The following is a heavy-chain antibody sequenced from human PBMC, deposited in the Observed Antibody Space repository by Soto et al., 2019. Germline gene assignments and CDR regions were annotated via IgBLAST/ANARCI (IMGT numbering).Heavy chain of an antibody. D-gene: IGHD5-18*01. CDR1: GGSISSISYY. CDR2: IDYTGNT. V-gene: IGHV4-39*01. CDR3: ARINKGYGTHX. J-gene: IGHJ4*02. Sequence: SETLSLTCTVSGGSISSISYYWGCIRQPPGKGLELIASIDYTGNTFYNPSLTSRVTISVDTSKNQFSLKVTSVTAADTAVYYCARINKGYGTHXWGQVTLVTVSX.